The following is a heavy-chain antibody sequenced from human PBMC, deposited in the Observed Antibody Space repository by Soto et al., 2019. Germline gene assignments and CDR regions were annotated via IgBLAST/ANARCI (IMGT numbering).Heavy chain of an antibody. D-gene: IGHD6-6*01. J-gene: IGHJ6*02. CDR1: GYTFTGYY. CDR2: INPNSGGT. V-gene: IGHV1-2*02. CDR3: ARAKSIAALTYYYYYGMDV. Sequence: ASVKVSCKASGYTFTGYYMHWVRQAPGQGLEWMGWINPNSGGTNYAQKFQGRVTMTRDTSISTAYMELSRLGSDDTAVYYCARAKSIAALTYYYYYGMDVWGQGTTVTVS.